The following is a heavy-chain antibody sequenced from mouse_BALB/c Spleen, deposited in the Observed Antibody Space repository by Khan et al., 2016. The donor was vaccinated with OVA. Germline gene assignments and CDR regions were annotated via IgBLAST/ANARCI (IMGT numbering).Heavy chain of an antibody. D-gene: IGHD2-2*01. CDR3: TRHGYVAWFTY. Sequence: EVQLQQSGPELMKPGASVKISCKASGYSFTSYCLHWVMQSHGESLEWIGYVDPFSGGTTYNQKFKGKATLTVDKSSSTAYMHLSNLTSEDSAVYYCTRHGYVAWFTYWGQGTLVTVSA. V-gene: IGHV1S135*01. J-gene: IGHJ3*01. CDR1: GYSFTSYC. CDR2: VDPFSGGT.